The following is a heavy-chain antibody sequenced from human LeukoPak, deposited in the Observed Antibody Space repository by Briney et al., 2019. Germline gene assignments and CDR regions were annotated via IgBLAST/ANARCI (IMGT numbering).Heavy chain of an antibody. CDR3: ARGEHRSAWLIVS. CDR1: GFTFSDYS. J-gene: IGHJ4*02. V-gene: IGHV3-48*02. Sequence: GGSLRLSCVTSGFTFSDYSMNWVRQAPGKGLEWISYITASSDNINYADSVRGRFTISRDNAKNSLYLQMNGLRDDDTAVYYCARGEHRSAWLIVSWGQGTQVTVSS. D-gene: IGHD1/OR15-1a*01. CDR2: ITASSDNI.